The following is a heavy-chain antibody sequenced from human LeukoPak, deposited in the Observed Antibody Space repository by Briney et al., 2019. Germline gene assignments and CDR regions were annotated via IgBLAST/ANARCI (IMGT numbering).Heavy chain of an antibody. CDR2: IIPIFGTA. Sequence: GASVKVSCKASGGTFSSYAISWVRQAPGQGLEWMGGIIPIFGTANYAQKFQGRVTITADESTSTAYMELSSLRSEDTAVYYCAKTVGYCSSTSCSTYYYYYGMDVWGQGTTVTVSS. J-gene: IGHJ6*02. D-gene: IGHD2-2*01. CDR1: GGTFSSYA. CDR3: AKTVGYCSSTSCSTYYYYYGMDV. V-gene: IGHV1-69*13.